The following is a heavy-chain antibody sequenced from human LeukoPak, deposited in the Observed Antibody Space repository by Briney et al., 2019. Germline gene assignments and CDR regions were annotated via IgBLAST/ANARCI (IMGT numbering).Heavy chain of an antibody. D-gene: IGHD6-6*01. Sequence: SVKVSCKASGYTFTSNAMNWVRQAPGQGLEWMGRIIPILGIANYAQKFQGRVTITADKSTSTAYMELSSLRSEDTAVYYCASCRAYSCSDYWGQGTLVTVSS. CDR3: ASCRAYSCSDY. V-gene: IGHV1-69*04. J-gene: IGHJ4*02. CDR2: IIPILGIA. CDR1: GYTFTSNA.